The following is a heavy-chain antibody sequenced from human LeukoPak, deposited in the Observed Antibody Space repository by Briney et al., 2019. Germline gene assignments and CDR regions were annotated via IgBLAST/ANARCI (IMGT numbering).Heavy chain of an antibody. CDR1: GGSFSGYY. V-gene: IGHV4-34*01. J-gene: IGHJ6*03. D-gene: IGHD2-15*01. CDR3: ARGLSSKPYIVRRPEKNYMDV. Sequence: KPSETLSLTCAVYGGSFSGYYWSWLRQPPGKGLEWIGEINHSGSNNYNPSLKSRVTISVDTSKNQFSLKLSSVTAADTAVYYCARGLSSKPYIVRRPEKNYMDVWGKGTTVTVSS. CDR2: INHSGSN.